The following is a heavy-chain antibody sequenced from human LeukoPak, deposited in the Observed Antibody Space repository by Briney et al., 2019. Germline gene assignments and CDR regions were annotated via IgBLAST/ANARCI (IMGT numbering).Heavy chain of an antibody. Sequence: PSETLSLTCTVSGGSISSGDYYWSWIRQPPGKGLEWIGYIYYSGSTYYNPSLKSRVTISVDTSKNQFSLKLSSVTAADTAVYYCARDLRRRTPDAFDIWGQGTMVTVSP. D-gene: IGHD4-17*01. CDR1: GGSISSGDYY. CDR2: IYYSGST. V-gene: IGHV4-30-4*01. J-gene: IGHJ3*02. CDR3: ARDLRRRTPDAFDI.